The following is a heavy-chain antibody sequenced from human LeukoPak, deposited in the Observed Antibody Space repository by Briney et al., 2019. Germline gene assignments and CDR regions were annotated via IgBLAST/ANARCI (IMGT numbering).Heavy chain of an antibody. V-gene: IGHV3-23*01. D-gene: IGHD3-22*01. CDR2: ISGSGGST. Sequence: PGGSLRLSCAASGFTFSSYAMSWVRQAPGKGLEWVSAISGSGGSTYYADSVKGRFTISRDNSKNTLYLQMNSLRAEDTAVYYCAKEPKGDYYDSSGYYLDYWGQGTLVTVSS. CDR1: GFTFSSYA. CDR3: AKEPKGDYYDSSGYYLDY. J-gene: IGHJ4*02.